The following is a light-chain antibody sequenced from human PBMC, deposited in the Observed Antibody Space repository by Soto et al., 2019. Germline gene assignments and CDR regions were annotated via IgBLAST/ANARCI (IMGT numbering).Light chain of an antibody. Sequence: DIQMTQSQSSLSTSVGDTVTITCRASQSISSDLNWYQQRPGKAPKLLIYAADILESGVPSRFSGSRSGTDFSLTIISLQPEDFATYFCQQRHTTPYTFGQGTRLEIK. J-gene: IGKJ2*01. V-gene: IGKV1-39*01. CDR2: AAD. CDR3: QQRHTTPYT. CDR1: QSISSD.